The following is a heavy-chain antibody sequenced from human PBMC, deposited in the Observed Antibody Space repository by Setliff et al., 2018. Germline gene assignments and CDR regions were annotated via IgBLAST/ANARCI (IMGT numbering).Heavy chain of an antibody. J-gene: IGHJ4*02. Sequence: ASVKVSCKASGYNFAESIVSWVRQAPGQGLEWMGWISAYNGHTYSAQKFQARVTLTTDTSTNMAYMELRGLRSDDTAIYYCARINFYVSSGFYYASDYWGQGTLVTVSS. CDR1: GYNFAESI. CDR2: ISAYNGHT. V-gene: IGHV1-18*01. CDR3: ARINFYVSSGFYYASDY. D-gene: IGHD3-22*01.